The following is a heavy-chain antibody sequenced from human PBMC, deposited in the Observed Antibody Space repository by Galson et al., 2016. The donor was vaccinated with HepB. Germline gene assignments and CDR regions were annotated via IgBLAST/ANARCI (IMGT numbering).Heavy chain of an antibody. D-gene: IGHD4-17*01. V-gene: IGHV3-74*01. J-gene: IGHJ4*02. CDR3: VRANPYGDYLDY. CDR2: ITSDGRST. Sequence: SLRLSCAASGFSFNFYWMHWVRQAPGKGLVWVSRITSDGRSTNYADSVQGRFTISRDNAQTTVYLQMHSLTAEDTAVYYFVRANPYGDYLDYWGQGTLVTVSS. CDR1: GFSFNFYW.